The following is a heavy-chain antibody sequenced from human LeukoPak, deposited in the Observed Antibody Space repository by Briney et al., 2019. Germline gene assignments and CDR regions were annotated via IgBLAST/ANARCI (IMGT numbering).Heavy chain of an antibody. J-gene: IGHJ4*02. Sequence: GGSLRLSCAATGFTFSSYAMSWVRQAPGKGLEWVSGISGSGGSTHYADSVKGRFTISRDNSKNTLYLQMNSLRAEDTAEYYCAKDAYYYDSSGYYDGGSFDYWGQGTLVTVSS. V-gene: IGHV3-23*01. CDR1: GFTFSSYA. CDR3: AKDAYYYDSSGYYDGGSFDY. D-gene: IGHD3-22*01. CDR2: ISGSGGST.